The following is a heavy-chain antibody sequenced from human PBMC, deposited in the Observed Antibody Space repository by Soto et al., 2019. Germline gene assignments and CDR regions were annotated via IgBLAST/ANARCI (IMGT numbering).Heavy chain of an antibody. D-gene: IGHD3-3*01. Sequence: EWVSAISGSGGSTYYADSVKGRFTISRDNSKNTLYLQMNSLRAEDTAVYYCATVVGSGYYYYYYGMDVWGQGTTVTVSS. CDR3: ATVVGSGYYYYYYGMDV. J-gene: IGHJ6*02. V-gene: IGHV3-23*01. CDR2: ISGSGGST.